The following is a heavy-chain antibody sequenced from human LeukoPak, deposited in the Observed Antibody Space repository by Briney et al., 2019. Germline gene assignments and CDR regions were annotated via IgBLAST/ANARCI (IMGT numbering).Heavy chain of an antibody. CDR2: IYYSGST. D-gene: IGHD6-13*01. J-gene: IGHJ4*02. Sequence: SETLSLTCTVSGGSISSYYRSWIRQPPGKGLEWIGYIYYSGSTNYNPSLKSRVTISVDTSKNQFSLKLSSVTAADTAVYYCARGIAASGLDYWGQGTLVTVSS. CDR3: ARGIAASGLDY. V-gene: IGHV4-59*08. CDR1: GGSISSYY.